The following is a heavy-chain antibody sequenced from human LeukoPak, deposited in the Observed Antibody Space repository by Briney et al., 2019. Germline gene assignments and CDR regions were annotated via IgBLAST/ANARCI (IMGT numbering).Heavy chain of an antibody. CDR2: ISSSGSTI. V-gene: IGHV3-48*03. Sequence: GGSLRLSCAASGFTFSSYEMNWVRQAPGKGLEWVSYISSSGSTIYYADSVKGRFTISRDNAKNSLYLQMNSLRAEDTAVYYCARVRGTSRNRNYYDSSGYFGYWGQGTLVTVSS. CDR1: GFTFSSYE. CDR3: ARVRGTSRNRNYYDSSGYFGY. D-gene: IGHD3-22*01. J-gene: IGHJ4*02.